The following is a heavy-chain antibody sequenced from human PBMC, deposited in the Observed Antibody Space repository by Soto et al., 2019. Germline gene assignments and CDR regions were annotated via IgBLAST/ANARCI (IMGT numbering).Heavy chain of an antibody. CDR1: GGSFSGYY. Sequence: QVQLQQWGAGLLKPSETLSLTCAVYGGSFSGYYRGWIRQPPGKGLEWIGEINHSGSTNYNPSLKSRVTISVDTSKNQFSLKLSSVTAADTAVYYCKWLSRNYYYMDVWGKGTTVTVSS. D-gene: IGHD3-22*01. V-gene: IGHV4-34*01. CDR3: KWLSRNYYYMDV. CDR2: INHSGST. J-gene: IGHJ6*03.